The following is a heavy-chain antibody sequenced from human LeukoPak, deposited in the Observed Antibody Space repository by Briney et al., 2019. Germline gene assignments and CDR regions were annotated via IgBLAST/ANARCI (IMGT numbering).Heavy chain of an antibody. D-gene: IGHD4-17*01. Sequence: GGSLRLSCAASGFTFSSYWMSWVRQAPGKGLEWVSSISWNGRSITYADSVKGRFTISRDNAKNSLYLQMNSLRAEDTALYYCAKEDLRSTFDPWGQGTLVTVSS. CDR2: ISWNGRSI. CDR1: GFTFSSYW. J-gene: IGHJ5*02. V-gene: IGHV3-9*01. CDR3: AKEDLRSTFDP.